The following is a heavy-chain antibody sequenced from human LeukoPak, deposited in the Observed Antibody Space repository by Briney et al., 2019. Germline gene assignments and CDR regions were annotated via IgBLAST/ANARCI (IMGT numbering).Heavy chain of an antibody. J-gene: IGHJ5*02. CDR3: ARLLDWFDP. CDR2: IYYSGST. D-gene: IGHD2-15*01. CDR1: GGSISSSSYY. Sequence: SETLSPTCTVSGGSISSSSYYWGWIRQPPGKGLEWIGSIYYSGSTYYNPSLKSRVTISVDTSKNQFSLKLSSVTAADTAVYYCARLLDWFDPWGQGTLVTVSS. V-gene: IGHV4-39*01.